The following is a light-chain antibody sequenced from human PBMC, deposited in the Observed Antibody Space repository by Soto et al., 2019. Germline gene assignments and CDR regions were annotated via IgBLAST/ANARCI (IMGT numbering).Light chain of an antibody. Sequence: DVVMTQYPLSLPVTPGEPASISCRSSQSLLHDNGYNYLDWYLQKPGQSPQLLIYLGSNRASGVPDRFSGSGSGTDFTLKISRVEAEDVGAYYCMQALQTPPTWTFGQGTKVDIK. V-gene: IGKV2-28*01. CDR3: MQALQTPPTWT. CDR2: LGS. CDR1: QSLLHDNGYNY. J-gene: IGKJ1*01.